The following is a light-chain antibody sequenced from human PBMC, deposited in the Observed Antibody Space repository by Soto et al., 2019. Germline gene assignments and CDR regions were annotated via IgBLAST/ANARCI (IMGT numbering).Light chain of an antibody. Sequence: EIVMTQSPATLSVFSGERATPSCRASKSVSSNLAWYQQKPGQAPRLPISGASTRATGIPARFSGSGSRTEFTLTISSLHSEDFAVYYCQQYNNWPRTFGQGTKV. CDR3: QQYNNWPRT. CDR1: KSVSSN. J-gene: IGKJ1*01. V-gene: IGKV3-15*01. CDR2: GAS.